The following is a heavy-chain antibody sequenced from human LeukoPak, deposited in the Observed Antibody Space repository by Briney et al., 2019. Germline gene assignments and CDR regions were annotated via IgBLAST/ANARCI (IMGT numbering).Heavy chain of an antibody. CDR3: VREVYLYDDSAMEGGFDI. J-gene: IGHJ3*02. V-gene: IGHV3-11*04. CDR1: GFKFSDSY. Sequence: PGGSLRLSCVASGFKFSDSYMNWIRRAPGKGLEWISYITSGGTTMYYADSVKGRFTVSRDNAKNSLHLQMNSLRAEDTAVYYCVREVYLYDDSAMEGGFDIWXXGTVVTVSS. D-gene: IGHD3-22*01. CDR2: ITSGGTTM.